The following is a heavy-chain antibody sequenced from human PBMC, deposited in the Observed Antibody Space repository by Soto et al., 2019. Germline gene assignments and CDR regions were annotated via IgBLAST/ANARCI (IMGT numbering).Heavy chain of an antibody. Sequence: SETLSLTCTVSGGSISSSSYYWGWIRQPPGKGLEWIGSIYYSGSTYYNPSLKSRVTISVDTSKNQFSLKLSSVTAADTAVYYCARHSSSWYAPYYYYGMDVWGQGTTVTVSS. J-gene: IGHJ6*02. CDR3: ARHSSSWYAPYYYYGMDV. CDR1: GGSISSSSYY. CDR2: IYYSGST. D-gene: IGHD6-13*01. V-gene: IGHV4-39*01.